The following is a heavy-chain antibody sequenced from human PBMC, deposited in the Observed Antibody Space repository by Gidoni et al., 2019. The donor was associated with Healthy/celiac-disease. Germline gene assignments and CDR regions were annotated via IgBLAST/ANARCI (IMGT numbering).Heavy chain of an antibody. Sequence: QVQLQQWGAGLLKPSETLSLTCAVYGGSFSGYYWSWIRQPPGKGLEWIGEINHSGSTNYNPSLKSRVTISVDTSKNQFSLKLSSVTAADTAVYYCARALSWNYPPNWFDPWGQGTLVTVSS. CDR2: INHSGST. CDR3: ARALSWNYPPNWFDP. V-gene: IGHV4-34*01. J-gene: IGHJ5*02. CDR1: GGSFSGYY. D-gene: IGHD1-7*01.